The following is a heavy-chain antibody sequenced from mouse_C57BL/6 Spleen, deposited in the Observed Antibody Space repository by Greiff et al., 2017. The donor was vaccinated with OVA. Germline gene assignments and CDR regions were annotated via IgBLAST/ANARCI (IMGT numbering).Heavy chain of an antibody. CDR2: ISNGGGST. V-gene: IGHV5-12*01. CDR3: ARLGGYYGSSPFAY. Sequence: EVHLVESGGGLVQPGGSLKLSCAASGFTFSDYYMYWVRQTPEKRLEWVAYISNGGGSTYYPDTVKGRFTISRDNAKNTLYLQMSRLKSEDTAMYYCARLGGYYGSSPFAYWGQGTLVTVSA. J-gene: IGHJ3*01. D-gene: IGHD1-1*01. CDR1: GFTFSDYY.